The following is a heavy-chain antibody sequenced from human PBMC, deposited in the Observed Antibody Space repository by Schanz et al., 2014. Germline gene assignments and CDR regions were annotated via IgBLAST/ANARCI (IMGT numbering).Heavy chain of an antibody. CDR3: ANNWNLDY. CDR2: ISGRDGST. CDR1: GFTFSDYW. Sequence: EVQLLESGGGLVEPGGSLRLSCTASGFTFSDYWMSWVRQAPGMGLEWVSAISGRDGSTYYADSVRGRFTISRDNSKNTLYLQMNSLRAEDTAVYYCANNWNLDYWGQGTLVTVSS. J-gene: IGHJ4*02. D-gene: IGHD1-20*01. V-gene: IGHV3-23*01.